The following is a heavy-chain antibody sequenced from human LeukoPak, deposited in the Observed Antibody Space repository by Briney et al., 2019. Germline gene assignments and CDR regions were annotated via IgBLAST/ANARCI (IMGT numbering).Heavy chain of an antibody. J-gene: IGHJ4*02. Sequence: PSETLSLTCTVSGYSISSGYYWGWIRQPPGKGLEWIGSIYYSGSTYYNPSLKSRVTISVDTSKNQFSLKLSSVTAADTAVYYCARGARRSFDWLQRPLDYWGQGTLVTVSS. CDR2: IYYSGST. CDR3: ARGARRSFDWLQRPLDY. D-gene: IGHD3-9*01. V-gene: IGHV4-38-2*02. CDR1: GYSISSGYY.